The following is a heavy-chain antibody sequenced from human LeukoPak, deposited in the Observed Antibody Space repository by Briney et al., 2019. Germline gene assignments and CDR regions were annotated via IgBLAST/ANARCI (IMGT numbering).Heavy chain of an antibody. CDR2: IYSGGST. D-gene: IGHD3-22*01. V-gene: IGHV3-66*01. CDR3: ATNLYYYDSFDY. J-gene: IGHJ4*02. Sequence: GGSLRLSCAASGFTVSSSYMSWVRQAPGKGLEWVSVIYSGGSTYYADSVKGRFTISRDNSKNTLCLQMNSLRAEDTAVYYCATNLYYYDSFDYWGQGTLVTVSS. CDR1: GFTVSSSY.